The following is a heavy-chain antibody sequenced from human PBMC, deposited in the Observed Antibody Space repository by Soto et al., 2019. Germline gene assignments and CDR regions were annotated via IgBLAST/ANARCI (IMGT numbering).Heavy chain of an antibody. CDR3: ARVPYGPRKFNWFDT. V-gene: IGHV4-30-4*01. CDR1: GGPITNGDNY. Sequence: QVQLQESGPGLVKPSQTLSLTCTVSGGPITNGDNYWGWVRQSPERGLEWIGYLYRSGPTNYTPSLKSRVTISVDTSKNQFFLKLTSVTAADTAVYYCARVPYGPRKFNWFDTGGPGTLVNVSS. J-gene: IGHJ5*02. D-gene: IGHD4-17*01. CDR2: LYRSGPT.